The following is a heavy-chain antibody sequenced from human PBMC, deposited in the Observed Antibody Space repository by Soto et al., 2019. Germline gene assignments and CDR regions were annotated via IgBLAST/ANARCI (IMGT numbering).Heavy chain of an antibody. CDR1: GGTFSSYA. J-gene: IGHJ6*02. D-gene: IGHD3-10*01. V-gene: IGHV1-69*13. CDR2: IIPIFGTA. CDR3: AIPGYGSGSVYYYYGMDV. Sequence: SVKVSCKASGGTFSSYAISWVRQAPGQGLEWMGGIIPIFGTANYAQKFQGRVTITADESTSTAYMELSSLRSEDTAVYYCAIPGYGSGSVYYYYGMDVWGQGTTVTVSS.